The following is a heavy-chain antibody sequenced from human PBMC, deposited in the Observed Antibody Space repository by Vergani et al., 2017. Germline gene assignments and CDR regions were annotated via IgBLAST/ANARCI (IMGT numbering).Heavy chain of an antibody. V-gene: IGHV3-11*06. D-gene: IGHD4-23*01. CDR1: GFTFSDYY. CDR2: ISSSSSYT. J-gene: IGHJ6*03. Sequence: QVQLVESGGGLVKPGGSLRLSCAASGFTFSDYYMSWIRQAPGKGLEWVSYISSSSSYTNYADSVKGRFTISRDNAKNSLYLQMNSLRAEDTAVYYCAREVGGNSRYYYYYMDVWGKGTTVTVSS. CDR3: AREVGGNSRYYYYYMDV.